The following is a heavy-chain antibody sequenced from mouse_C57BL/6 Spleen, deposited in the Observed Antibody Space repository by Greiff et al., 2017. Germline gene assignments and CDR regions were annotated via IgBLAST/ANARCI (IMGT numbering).Heavy chain of an antibody. D-gene: IGHD4-1*01. J-gene: IGHJ2*01. CDR2: ISSGSSTI. CDR1: GFTFSDYG. Sequence: EVQLQESGGGLVKPGGSLKLSCAASGFTFSDYGMHWVRQAPEKGLEWVAYISSGSSTIYYADTVKGRFTISRDNAKNTLFLQMTSLRSEDTAMYYCARGRTGTDYFDDWGQGTTLTVSS. CDR3: ARGRTGTDYFDD. V-gene: IGHV5-17*01.